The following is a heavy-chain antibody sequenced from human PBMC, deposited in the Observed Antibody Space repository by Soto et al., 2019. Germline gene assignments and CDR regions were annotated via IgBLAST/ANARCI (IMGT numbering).Heavy chain of an antibody. CDR1: GFTFSSYA. CDR3: ARESGGYYYYGMDV. V-gene: IGHV3-30-3*01. D-gene: IGHD2-15*01. J-gene: IGHJ6*02. Sequence: QVQLVESGGGVVQPGRSLRLSCAASGFTFSSYAMYWVRQAPGKGLEWVAVISYDGSDKYYADSVKGRFTISRDKSKNTLFLQMNGLRTEDTAMYYCARESGGYYYYGMDVWGQGTTVTVSS. CDR2: ISYDGSDK.